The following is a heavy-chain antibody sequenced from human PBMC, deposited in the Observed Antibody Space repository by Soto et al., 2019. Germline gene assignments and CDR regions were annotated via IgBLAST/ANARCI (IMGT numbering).Heavy chain of an antibody. CDR3: AGGNFRY. CDR2: MNPNSGNT. Sequence: PVEVSCQECGLGFNTFDSYWVRQATGHGLEWMGWMNPNSGNTGYAQELRGRVTMTRNTSNTTAYMELTSLTSDDTGVYYCAGGNFRYWGQGTLVTVSS. CDR1: GLGFNTFD. V-gene: IGHV1-8*02. J-gene: IGHJ4*02.